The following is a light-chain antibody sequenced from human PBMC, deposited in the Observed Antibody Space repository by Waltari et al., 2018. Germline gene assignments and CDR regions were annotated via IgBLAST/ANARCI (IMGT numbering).Light chain of an antibody. CDR2: GAS. V-gene: IGKV3-20*01. CDR3: QHYLRLPAT. CDR1: QSVTRT. Sequence: EIVLTQSPGTLSLSPGDRATLSCRASQSVTRTLAWYQQKPGKAPRLLIYGASNRATGIPERFSGRGSGTDFSLTISRLEPEDFAVYYCQHYLRLPATFGQGTKVEIK. J-gene: IGKJ1*01.